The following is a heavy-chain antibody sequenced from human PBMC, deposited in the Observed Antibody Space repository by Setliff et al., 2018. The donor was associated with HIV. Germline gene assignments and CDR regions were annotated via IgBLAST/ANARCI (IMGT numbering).Heavy chain of an antibody. D-gene: IGHD3-22*01. V-gene: IGHV4-34*01. CDR2: INHRGST. CDR1: GGSFSGFY. J-gene: IGHJ4*02. Sequence: SETLSLTCAVYGGSFSGFYWSWIPQPPGKGLEWIGEINHRGSTNFNPSLKSRVTILVDTSKNQFSVKLRSVTAADTAVYYCARGDYHDSSGYEGLDHWGQGILVTVSS. CDR3: ARGDYHDSSGYEGLDH.